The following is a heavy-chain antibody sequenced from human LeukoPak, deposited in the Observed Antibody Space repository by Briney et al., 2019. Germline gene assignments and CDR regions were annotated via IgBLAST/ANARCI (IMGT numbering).Heavy chain of an antibody. Sequence: PGGSLRLSCAASGFTFSTSAMNWVRQVPGKGLEWVSSINSESSHIYYAASVRGRFTISRDNARNSVSLQMDSLRAEDTAVYYCARQGDRGIHDYGDYISDLFGYWGQGTLVTVSS. J-gene: IGHJ4*02. CDR3: ARQGDRGIHDYGDYISDLFGY. D-gene: IGHD4-17*01. V-gene: IGHV3-21*01. CDR1: GFTFSTSA. CDR2: INSESSHI.